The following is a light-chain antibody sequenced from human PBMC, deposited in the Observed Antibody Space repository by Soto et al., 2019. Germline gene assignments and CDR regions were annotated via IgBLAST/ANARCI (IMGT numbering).Light chain of an antibody. CDR2: EVS. Sequence: QSALTQPPSASGSPGQSVTISCTGTSSDVGGYNYVSWYQQYPGKAPKLMISEVSKRPSGVPDRFSGSKSGKTASLTVSGLQPEDEADYYCTSYAGSNIWVFGGGTKLTV. CDR1: SSDVGGYNY. CDR3: TSYAGSNIWV. V-gene: IGLV2-8*01. J-gene: IGLJ3*02.